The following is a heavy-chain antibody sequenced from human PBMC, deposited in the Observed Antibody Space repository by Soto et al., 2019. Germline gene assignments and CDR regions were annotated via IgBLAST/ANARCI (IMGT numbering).Heavy chain of an antibody. CDR1: GGSISSGGYY. D-gene: IGHD6-13*01. CDR2: IYYSGST. Sequence: QVQLQESGPGLVKPSQTLSLTCTVSGGSISSGGYYWSWIRQHPGKVLEWIGYIYYSGSTYYNPSLKRRVTISVDTSKNQFSLKLSSVTAADTAVYYCARDSRYRAAAGTYYYYGMDVWGQGTTVTVSS. J-gene: IGHJ6*02. CDR3: ARDSRYRAAAGTYYYYGMDV. V-gene: IGHV4-31*03.